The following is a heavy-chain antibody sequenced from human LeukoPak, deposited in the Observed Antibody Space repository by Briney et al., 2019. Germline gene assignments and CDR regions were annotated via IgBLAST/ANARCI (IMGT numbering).Heavy chain of an antibody. J-gene: IGHJ4*02. CDR2: INAGNGNT. D-gene: IGHD5-18*01. V-gene: IGHV1-3*01. Sequence: ASVKVSCKASGYTFTSYAMHWVRQAPGQRLEWMGWINAGNGNTKYSQEFQGRVTITRDTSISTAYMELSRLRSDDTAVYYCARHLSGVTGYSYGRGIDYWGQGTLVTVSS. CDR1: GYTFTSYA. CDR3: ARHLSGVTGYSYGRGIDY.